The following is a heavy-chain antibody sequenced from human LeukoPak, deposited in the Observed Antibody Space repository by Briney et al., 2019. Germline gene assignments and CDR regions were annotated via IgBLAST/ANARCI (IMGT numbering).Heavy chain of an antibody. CDR2: VYYSGST. D-gene: IGHD5-24*01. Sequence: SSETLSLTCTVSGGSISSYYWNWIRQPPGKGLEWIGYVYYSGSTNYNPSLKSRVTMSVDTSKNQFSLKLSSVTAADTAVYFCATADAYSTSNYYYFMDVWGKGTTVTVSS. CDR1: GGSISSYY. CDR3: ATADAYSTSNYYYFMDV. V-gene: IGHV4-59*01. J-gene: IGHJ6*03.